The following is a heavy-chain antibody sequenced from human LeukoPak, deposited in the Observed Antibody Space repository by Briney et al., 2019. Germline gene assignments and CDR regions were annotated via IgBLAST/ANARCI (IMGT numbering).Heavy chain of an antibody. D-gene: IGHD3-22*01. CDR1: GFTFSSYW. Sequence: GGSLRLSCAASGFTFSSYWMSWVRQAPGKGLEWVANIKQDGSEKYYVDSVKGRFTISRDNAKNSLYLQMNSLRAEDTAVYYCAKDTYYYDSSGLSWGQGTLVTVSS. CDR3: AKDTYYYDSSGLS. J-gene: IGHJ5*02. CDR2: IKQDGSEK. V-gene: IGHV3-7*01.